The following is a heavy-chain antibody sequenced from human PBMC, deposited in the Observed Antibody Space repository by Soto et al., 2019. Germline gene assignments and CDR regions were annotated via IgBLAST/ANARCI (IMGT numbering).Heavy chain of an antibody. V-gene: IGHV3-23*01. Sequence: EVQLLESGGGLVQPGGSLRLSCAASGFTFSSYAMSWVRQAPGKGLERVSAISGSGGSTYYADSVKGRFTISRDNSKNTLYLQMNSLRAEDTAVYYCAKDPYYDILTGPTPWGQGTLATVSS. CDR2: ISGSGGST. CDR1: GFTFSSYA. D-gene: IGHD3-9*01. CDR3: AKDPYYDILTGPTP. J-gene: IGHJ5*02.